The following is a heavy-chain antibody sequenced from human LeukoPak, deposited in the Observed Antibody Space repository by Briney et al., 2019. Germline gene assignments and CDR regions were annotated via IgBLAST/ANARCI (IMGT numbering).Heavy chain of an antibody. V-gene: IGHV3-15*01. CDR3: TTVAPEVTYYDILTGTYWSKQRNYYYYGMGV. J-gene: IGHJ6*02. D-gene: IGHD3-9*01. CDR1: GFTFSNAW. CDR2: IKSKTDGGTT. Sequence: GGSLRLSCAASGFTFSNAWMSWVRQAPGKGLEWVGRIKSKTDGGTTDYAAPVKGRFTISRDDSKNTLYLQMNSLKTEDTAVYYCTTVAPEVTYYDILTGTYWSKQRNYYYYGMGVWGQGTTVTVSS.